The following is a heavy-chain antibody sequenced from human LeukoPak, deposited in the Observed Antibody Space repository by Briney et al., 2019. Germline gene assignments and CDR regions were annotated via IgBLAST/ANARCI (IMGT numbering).Heavy chain of an antibody. CDR3: AKDRGQWLVPYYYGMDV. J-gene: IGHJ6*02. CDR1: GFTFSSYG. Sequence: GGSLRLSCAASGFTFSSYGMHWVRQAPGKGLEWVAVISYDGSKKYYTDCVKGQFTISRDNSNNTLYLQMNSLRAEDTAVYYCAKDRGQWLVPYYYGMDVWGQGTTVTVSS. CDR2: ISYDGSKK. V-gene: IGHV3-30*18. D-gene: IGHD6-19*01.